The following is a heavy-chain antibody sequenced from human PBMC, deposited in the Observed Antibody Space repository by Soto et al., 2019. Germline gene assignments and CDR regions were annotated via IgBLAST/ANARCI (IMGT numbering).Heavy chain of an antibody. CDR2: ISSTTNYI. Sequence: GGSLRLSCAASGFTFTRYSMNWVRQAPGQGLEWVSSISSTTNYIYYGDSMKGRFTISRDNAKNSLYLEMNSLRAEDTAVYYCARESEDLTSNFDYWGQGTLVTVSS. J-gene: IGHJ4*02. V-gene: IGHV3-21*06. CDR1: GFTFTRYS. CDR3: ARESEDLTSNFDY.